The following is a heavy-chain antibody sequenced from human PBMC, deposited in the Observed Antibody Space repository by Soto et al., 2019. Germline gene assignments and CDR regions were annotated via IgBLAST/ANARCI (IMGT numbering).Heavy chain of an antibody. Sequence: VQLVESGGGEVQPGRSLRLSCAASGFKYTDFALHWVRQAPGKGLEWVAIISYDGSDKYYADSVKGRFVISRDNPKNRLYLEVNSLRPDDTAVYFCARRAWDSYYAIDVWGQGTTVTVFS. J-gene: IGHJ6*02. D-gene: IGHD3-22*01. CDR1: GFKYTDFA. V-gene: IGHV3-30*09. CDR3: ARRAWDSYYAIDV. CDR2: ISYDGSDK.